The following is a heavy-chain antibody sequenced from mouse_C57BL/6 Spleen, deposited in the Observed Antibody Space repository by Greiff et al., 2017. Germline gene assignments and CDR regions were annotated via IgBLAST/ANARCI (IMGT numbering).Heavy chain of an antibody. CDR3: ARSDGYPYAMDY. CDR2: IYPGDGDT. Sequence: VQLQQSGPELVKPGASVKISCKASGYAFSSSWMNWVKQRPGKGLEWIGRIYPGDGDTNYNGKFKGKATLTADKSSSTAYMQLSSLTSEDSAVYFCARSDGYPYAMDYGGQGTSVTVSS. V-gene: IGHV1-82*01. CDR1: GYAFSSSW. J-gene: IGHJ4*01. D-gene: IGHD2-3*01.